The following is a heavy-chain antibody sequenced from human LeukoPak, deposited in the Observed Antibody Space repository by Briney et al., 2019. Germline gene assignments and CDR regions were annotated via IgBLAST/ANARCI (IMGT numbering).Heavy chain of an antibody. CDR3: AKMFWTYGHRGDFDY. CDR1: GFTFSSYA. Sequence: GGSLRLSCAASGFTFSSYAMSWVRQDPGKGLEWVSAISGSGGSTYYADSVKGRFTISRDNSKNTLYLQMNSLRAEDTAVYYCAKMFWTYGHRGDFDYWGQGTLVTVSS. CDR2: ISGSGGST. J-gene: IGHJ4*02. V-gene: IGHV3-23*01. D-gene: IGHD1-7*01.